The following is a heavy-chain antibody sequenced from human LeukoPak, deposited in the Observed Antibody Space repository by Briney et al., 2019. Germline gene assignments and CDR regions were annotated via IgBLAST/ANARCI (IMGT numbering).Heavy chain of an antibody. V-gene: IGHV1-18*01. CDR3: AGSSGGDDSSGYSFDY. J-gene: IGHJ4*02. D-gene: IGHD3-22*01. CDR1: GYTFTSYG. Sequence: ASVKVSCKASGYTFTSYGISWVRQAPGQGLEWMGWISAYNGNTNYAQKLQGRVTMTTDTSTSTAYMELRSLRSDDTAVYYCAGSSGGDDSSGYSFDYWGQGTLVTVSS. CDR2: ISAYNGNT.